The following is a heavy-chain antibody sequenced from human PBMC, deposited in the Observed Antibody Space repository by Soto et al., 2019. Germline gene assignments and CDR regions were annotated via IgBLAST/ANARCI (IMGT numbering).Heavy chain of an antibody. CDR2: TYYRSKWYN. V-gene: IGHV6-1*01. Sequence: SQTLSLTCAISGDSVSSNSAAWNWIRQSPSRGLEWLGRTYYRSKWYNYYAVSVKSRITINPDTSKNQFYLQLNSVTPEDTAVHYCARDQGITIFGVVIILSMDVWGQGTTVTVSS. CDR3: ARDQGITIFGVVIILSMDV. CDR1: GDSVSSNSAA. J-gene: IGHJ6*02. D-gene: IGHD3-3*01.